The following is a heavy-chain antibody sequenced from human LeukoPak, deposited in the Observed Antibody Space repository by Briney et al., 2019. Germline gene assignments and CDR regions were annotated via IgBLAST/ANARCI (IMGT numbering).Heavy chain of an antibody. J-gene: IGHJ2*01. Sequence: GASVKVSCKASGYTFTDYYIHWVRQAPGQGPEFMGWINTKSGDTNYAQKFQGRVTMTRDTSISTAYMEVSRLRSEDTAVYYCATFPGKVKVEYFDLWGRGTLVTVSS. V-gene: IGHV1-2*02. D-gene: IGHD2-21*01. CDR1: GYTFTDYY. CDR3: ATFPGKVKVEYFDL. CDR2: INTKSGDT.